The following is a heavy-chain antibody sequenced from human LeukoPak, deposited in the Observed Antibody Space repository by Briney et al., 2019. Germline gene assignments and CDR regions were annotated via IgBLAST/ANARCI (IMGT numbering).Heavy chain of an antibody. D-gene: IGHD3-22*01. CDR3: AKDTSAYLPGKEFDS. CDR2: IRGAGSST. J-gene: IGHJ4*02. CDR1: GFTFSTYA. Sequence: PGGSLRLSCSTSGFTFSTYAMSWVRQAPGKGLEWASGIRGAGSSTYYADSVKGRFTISRDNSRNTLYLQMNSLRAEDTATYYCAKDTSAYLPGKEFDSWGQGTLVTVSS. V-gene: IGHV3-23*01.